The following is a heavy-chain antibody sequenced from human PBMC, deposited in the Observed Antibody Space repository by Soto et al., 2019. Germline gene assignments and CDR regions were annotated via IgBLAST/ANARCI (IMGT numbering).Heavy chain of an antibody. Sequence: QVTLKESGPVLVKPTETLTLTCTVSGFSLSNARMGVSWIRQPPGKALEWLAHIFSNDEKSYSTSLKSRLTISKDTSKSQVVLTMTNMDPVDTATYYCARIYYYDSSGYFLPPSYYFDYWGQGTLVTVSS. CDR1: GFSLSNARMG. D-gene: IGHD3-22*01. J-gene: IGHJ4*02. V-gene: IGHV2-26*01. CDR3: ARIYYYDSSGYFLPPSYYFDY. CDR2: IFSNDEK.